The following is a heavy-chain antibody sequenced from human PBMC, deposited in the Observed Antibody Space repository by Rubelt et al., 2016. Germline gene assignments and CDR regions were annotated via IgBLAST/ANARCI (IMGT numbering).Heavy chain of an antibody. CDR1: GYTLTELS. J-gene: IGHJ4*02. CDR3: AREAYSGRYPLIDY. V-gene: IGHV1-24*01. D-gene: IGHD1-26*01. CDR2: FDPEAGET. Sequence: QVQLVQSGAGVKKPGASVKVSCKVSGYTLTELSMHWVRQAPGKGLEWMGGFDPEAGETIYAQKFQGGVPMTEDTLTDTAYMELSSLRSEDTAVYYCAREAYSGRYPLIDYWGQGTLVTVSS.